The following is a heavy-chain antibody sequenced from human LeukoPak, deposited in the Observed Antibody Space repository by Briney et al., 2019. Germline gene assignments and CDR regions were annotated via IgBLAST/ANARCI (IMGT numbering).Heavy chain of an antibody. CDR1: GGSISSGGYY. CDR3: ASLAVAGLSEGY. CDR2: IYYSGST. V-gene: IGHV4-31*03. D-gene: IGHD6-19*01. Sequence: SETLSLTCTVSGGSISSGGYYWSWIRQHPGKGLEWIGYIYYSGSTYYNPSLKSRVTISVDTSKNQFSLKLSSVTAADTAVYYCASLAVAGLSEGYWGQGTLVIVSS. J-gene: IGHJ4*02.